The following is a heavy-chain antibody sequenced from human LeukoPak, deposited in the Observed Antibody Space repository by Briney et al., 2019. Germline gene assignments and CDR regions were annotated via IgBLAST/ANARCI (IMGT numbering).Heavy chain of an antibody. CDR3: AVGGYGGYGGGYYFDY. CDR2: INPNSGGT. Sequence: GASVKVSCKASGYTFTGYYMHWVRQAPGQGLEWMGWINPNSGGTNYAQKFQGRVTMTRDTSISTAYVELSRLRSDDTAVYYCAVGGYGGYGGGYYFDYWGQGTLVTVSS. V-gene: IGHV1-2*02. J-gene: IGHJ4*02. D-gene: IGHD4-17*01. CDR1: GYTFTGYY.